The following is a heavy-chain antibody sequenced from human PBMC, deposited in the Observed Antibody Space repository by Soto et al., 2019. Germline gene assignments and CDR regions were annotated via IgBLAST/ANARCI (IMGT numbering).Heavy chain of an antibody. CDR2: IHYSGSI. Sequence: QVQLQQSGPGLVKPSQTLSLTCTVSGGSISYEYYHWTWIRQSPGKGLEWIGYIHYSGSITYNPSFQSRVTISVDTSQNQSSLQLSSVTAADTAVYFCAREGDGGDTDYYGLDVWGQGNTVTVS. V-gene: IGHV4-30-4*08. CDR1: GGSISYEYYH. J-gene: IGHJ6*02. CDR3: AREGDGGDTDYYGLDV. D-gene: IGHD2-21*02.